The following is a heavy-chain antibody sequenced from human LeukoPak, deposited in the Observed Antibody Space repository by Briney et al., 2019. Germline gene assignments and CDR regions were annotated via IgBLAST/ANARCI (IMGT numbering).Heavy chain of an antibody. J-gene: IGHJ5*02. CDR3: ARGGWGWFDP. CDR2: INHSGST. D-gene: IGHD7-27*01. Sequence: SETLSLTCTVSGGSISSSSYYWGWIRQPPGKGLEWIGEINHSGSTNYNPSLKSRVTISVDTSKNQFSLKLRSVTAADTAVYYCARGGWGWFDPWGQGTLVTVSS. V-gene: IGHV4-39*07. CDR1: GGSISSSSYY.